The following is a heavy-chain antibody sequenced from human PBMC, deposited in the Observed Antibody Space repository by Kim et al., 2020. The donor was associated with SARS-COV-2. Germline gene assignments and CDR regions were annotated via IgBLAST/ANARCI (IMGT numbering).Heavy chain of an antibody. CDR1: GGSFNDYY. J-gene: IGHJ2*01. V-gene: IGHV4-34*01. Sequence: SETLSLTCGVHGGSFNDYYWTWIRQFPGKGLEWIGEISQSGLTNYNPSLENRVIMSVDTAKKQLSLNLTSVIAADTAVYYCGRERYSSGWYGMIDLWGRGTLVTVSS. CDR2: ISQSGLT. D-gene: IGHD6-13*01. CDR3: GRERYSSGWYGMIDL.